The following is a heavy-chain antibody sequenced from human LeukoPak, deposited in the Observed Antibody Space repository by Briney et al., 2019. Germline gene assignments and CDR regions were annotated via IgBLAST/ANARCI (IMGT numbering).Heavy chain of an antibody. J-gene: IGHJ4*02. CDR1: GFTFSSFG. Sequence: GGSLRLSCAASGFTFSSFGMNWVRQAPGKGLEWVSSIRSSNTYIYYADSVKGRFTISRDNAKNSLYLQMNSLRAADTAVYYCTRDPSAATRSGDYFDYWGQGTLVAVSS. CDR3: TRDPSAATRSGDYFDY. CDR2: IRSSNTYI. V-gene: IGHV3-21*01. D-gene: IGHD6-13*01.